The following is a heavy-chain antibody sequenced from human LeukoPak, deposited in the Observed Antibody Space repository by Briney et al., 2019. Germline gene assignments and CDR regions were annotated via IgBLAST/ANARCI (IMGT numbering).Heavy chain of an antibody. CDR1: GGSLSGYY. CDR3: ARTRLLWFGFDY. J-gene: IGHJ4*02. CDR2: INHSGST. Sequence: SETLSLTCAVYGGSLSGYYWSWIRQPPGKGLEWIGEINHSGSTNYNPSLKSRVTISVDTSKNQFSLKLSSVTAADTAVYYCARTRLLWFGFDYWGQGTLVTVSS. V-gene: IGHV4-34*01. D-gene: IGHD3-10*01.